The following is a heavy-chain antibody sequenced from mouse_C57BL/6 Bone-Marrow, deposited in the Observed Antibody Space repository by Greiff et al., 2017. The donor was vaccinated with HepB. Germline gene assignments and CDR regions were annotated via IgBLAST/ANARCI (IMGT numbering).Heavy chain of an antibody. CDR3: TGGLRFGNFDV. CDR1: GFTFSNYW. Sequence: EVQRVESGGGLVQPGGSMKLSCVASGFTFSNYWMNWVRQSPEKGLEWVAQIRLRSDNYATHYAESVKGRFTISRDDSKSSVYLQMNNLRAEDTGIYYCTGGLRFGNFDVWGTGTTVTVSS. D-gene: IGHD1-1*01. V-gene: IGHV6-3*01. J-gene: IGHJ1*03. CDR2: IRLRSDNYAT.